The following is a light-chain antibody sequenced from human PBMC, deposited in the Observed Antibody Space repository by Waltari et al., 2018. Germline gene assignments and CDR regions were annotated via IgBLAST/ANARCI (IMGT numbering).Light chain of an antibody. CDR2: LTH. Sequence: QSVLTQPPSASGTPGQSVTISCSGSISNIGTHYVYCYQQLPGTAPKLLIYLTHQRPSGVPDRFSASKSGTSASLAISGLRFEDEADYYGATRDEGPTVVFGGGTKLTVL. V-gene: IGLV1-47*01. J-gene: IGLJ2*01. CDR3: ATRDEGPTVV. CDR1: ISNIGTHY.